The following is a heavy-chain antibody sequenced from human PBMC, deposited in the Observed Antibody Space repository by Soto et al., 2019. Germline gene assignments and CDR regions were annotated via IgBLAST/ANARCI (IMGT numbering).Heavy chain of an antibody. CDR1: GFTFGGYS. V-gene: IGHV3-48*02. J-gene: IGHJ4*02. D-gene: IGHD1-26*01. Sequence: GGSLRLSCAASGFTFGGYSMNWVRQAPGKGLEWISYISSLSSPRYYAESVEGRFIISRHNAKNSLYLQMNSLRDEDTAVYFCVREEILGDRCFDYWGQGTRVTVSS. CDR3: VREEILGDRCFDY. CDR2: ISSLSSPR.